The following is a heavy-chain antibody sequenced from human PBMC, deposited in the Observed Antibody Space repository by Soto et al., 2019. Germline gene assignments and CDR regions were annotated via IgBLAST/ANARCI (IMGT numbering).Heavy chain of an antibody. CDR1: GFPVTSAGVG. Sequence: QITFKESGPTLVNPKQTLALPCTFPGFPVTSAGVGVGWIRQPPGKALEWLAVIFWDDDKRYSPSLESRLSIARDTSKDQVFLTMTNMESVDTATYYCALLNDGDYTFWGQGTRVTVSS. J-gene: IGHJ4*02. V-gene: IGHV2-5*02. D-gene: IGHD4-17*01. CDR3: ALLNDGDYTF. CDR2: IFWDDDK.